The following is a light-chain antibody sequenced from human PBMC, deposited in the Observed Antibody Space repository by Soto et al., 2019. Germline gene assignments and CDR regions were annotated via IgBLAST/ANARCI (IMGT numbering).Light chain of an antibody. J-gene: IGKJ2*01. CDR2: KAS. Sequence: DIPMTQSPSTLSASVGYRDTITCRASQSISSWLAWFQQKPGKAPKLLIYKASSLQSGVPSRFSGSESVTEFNLTISILQPDDFATYYCQQYNPYSSTFGQGTKLEIK. CDR3: QQYNPYSST. CDR1: QSISSW. V-gene: IGKV1-5*03.